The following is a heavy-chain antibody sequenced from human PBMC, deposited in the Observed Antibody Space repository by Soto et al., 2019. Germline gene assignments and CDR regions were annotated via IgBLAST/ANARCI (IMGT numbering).Heavy chain of an antibody. CDR2: IYYSGNT. Sequence: PSETLSLTCIVSGDSMSSGAYYWNWIRQHPGKGLEWIGYIYYSGNTYYNPSLKSRIVISVDTSKNQFSLNWGSVTAADTAIYSGASSYSGYLDNWGRGALVTVS. J-gene: IGHJ4*02. V-gene: IGHV4-31*03. D-gene: IGHD3-22*01. CDR3: ASSYSGYLDN. CDR1: GDSMSSGAYY.